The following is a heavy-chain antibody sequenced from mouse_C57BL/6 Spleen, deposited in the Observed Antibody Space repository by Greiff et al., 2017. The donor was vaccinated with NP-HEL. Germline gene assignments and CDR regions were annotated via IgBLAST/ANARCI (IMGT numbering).Heavy chain of an antibody. Sequence: EVQRVESGGGLVQPKGSLKLSCAASGFTFNTYAMHWVRQAPGKGLEWVARIRSKSSNYATYYADTVKDRFTISRDDSPSMLYLQMNNLKTEDAALYFCARGTHYYAMDYWSQGASATVAS. J-gene: IGHJ4*01. CDR2: IRSKSSNYAT. V-gene: IGHV10-3*01. CDR3: ARGTHYYAMDY. CDR1: GFTFNTYA.